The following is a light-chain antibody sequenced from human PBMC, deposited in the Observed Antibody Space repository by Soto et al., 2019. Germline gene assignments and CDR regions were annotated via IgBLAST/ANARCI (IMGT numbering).Light chain of an antibody. V-gene: IGKV1-39*01. Sequence: DLQMTQSPSSLSASVGDRVTITCRASQSVSNYLHWYQQKPGKAPNLLIYDASSLQSGVPSRFSGSGSGTHFTLTISSLQREDFATYYCQQSYYNPTFGQGTKVDI. CDR3: QQSYYNPT. CDR1: QSVSNY. J-gene: IGKJ1*01. CDR2: DAS.